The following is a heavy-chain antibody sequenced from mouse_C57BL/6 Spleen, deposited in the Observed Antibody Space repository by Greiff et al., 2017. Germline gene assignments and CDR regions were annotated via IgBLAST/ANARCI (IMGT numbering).Heavy chain of an antibody. CDR3: ARSVGLWDDWYFDV. J-gene: IGHJ1*03. Sequence: QVQLQQSGPELVQPGASVKISCKASGYAFSSSWMNWVKQRPGKGLEWIGRIYPGDGDTNYNGKFKGKATLTADKSSSTAYMQLSSLTSEDSAVYVCARSVGLWDDWYFDVWGTGTTVTVSS. V-gene: IGHV1-82*01. CDR1: GYAFSSSW. CDR2: IYPGDGDT. D-gene: IGHD4-1*01.